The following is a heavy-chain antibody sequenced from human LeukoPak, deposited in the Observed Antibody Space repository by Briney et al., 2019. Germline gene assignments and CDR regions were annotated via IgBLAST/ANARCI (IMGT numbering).Heavy chain of an antibody. J-gene: IGHJ4*02. CDR1: GYTFTSYY. CDR2: INSSGGST. V-gene: IGHV1-46*01. D-gene: IGHD2-15*01. CDR3: ARAPVTVTVVLDY. Sequence: GASVTVSFTASGYTFTSYYMHWVRQPPAQGLEWMGIINSSGGSTSYGQKFQGRVTMTRDMSTRTVYMELSSLRSEDTAVYYCARAPVTVTVVLDYWGGGTLVTVSS.